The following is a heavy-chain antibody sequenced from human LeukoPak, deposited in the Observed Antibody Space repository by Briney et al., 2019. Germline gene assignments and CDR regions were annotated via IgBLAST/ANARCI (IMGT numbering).Heavy chain of an antibody. J-gene: IGHJ4*02. CDR1: GYSFTTYW. D-gene: IGHD2-2*01. Sequence: GESLKISCKASGYSFTTYWIGWVRQVPGKGLEWVGIIYPADSTAKYSPSFQGQVTISVDKSISTAYLQWSSLKASDTAMYYCASPYPREYCSTSSCYFNYWGQGTLVTVSS. CDR3: ASPYPREYCSTSSCYFNY. CDR2: IYPADSTA. V-gene: IGHV5-51*01.